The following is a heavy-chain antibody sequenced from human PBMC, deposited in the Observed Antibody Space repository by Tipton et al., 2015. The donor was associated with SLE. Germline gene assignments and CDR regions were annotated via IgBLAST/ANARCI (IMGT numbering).Heavy chain of an antibody. V-gene: IGHV4-31*03. CDR2: VIHSGST. CDR1: GDSISSYGYS. CDR3: ARGGVGGYDYFDH. J-gene: IGHJ4*02. Sequence: TLSLTCKVSGDSISSYGYSWTWIRQHPGKGREWIGHVIHSGSTSYNPSLNSRLSLSLDTSANHFSLDLSSVTAADTAVYYCARGGVGGYDYFDHWGQGILVTVSS. D-gene: IGHD5-12*01.